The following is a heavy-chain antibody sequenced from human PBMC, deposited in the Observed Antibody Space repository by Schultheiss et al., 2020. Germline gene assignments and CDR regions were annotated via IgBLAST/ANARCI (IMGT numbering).Heavy chain of an antibody. D-gene: IGHD2-21*01. CDR2: IYSGGTT. CDR3: ARDQSGGIDV. V-gene: IGHV3-66*01. J-gene: IGHJ6*02. Sequence: GESLKISCAASGFTFSSYALSWVRQAPGKGLEWVSVIYSGGTTYDADSVKGRFSISRDNSKNTLYLQMNSLRAEDTAVYYCARDQSGGIDVWGQGTMVTVSS. CDR1: GFTFSSYA.